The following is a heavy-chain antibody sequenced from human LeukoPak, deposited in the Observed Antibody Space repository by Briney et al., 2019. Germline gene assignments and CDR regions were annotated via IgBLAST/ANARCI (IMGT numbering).Heavy chain of an antibody. Sequence: SETLSLTCAVYGGSFSGYYWSWIRQPPGKGLEWIGEINHSGSTNYNPSLKSRVTISVDTSKNQFSLKLSSVTAADTAVYYCARGVTRSYYYYYYMDVWGKGTTVTISS. J-gene: IGHJ6*03. D-gene: IGHD4-17*01. CDR1: GGSFSGYY. V-gene: IGHV4-34*01. CDR2: INHSGST. CDR3: ARGVTRSYYYYYYMDV.